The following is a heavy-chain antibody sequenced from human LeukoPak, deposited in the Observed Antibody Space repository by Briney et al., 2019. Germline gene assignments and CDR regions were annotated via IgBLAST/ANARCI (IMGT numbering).Heavy chain of an antibody. CDR1: GFTFSSYA. Sequence: PGGSLRLSCAASGFTFSSYAMHWVRQAPGKGLEWVAVISYDGSNKYYADSVKGRFTISRDNSMNTLCLQMNSLRAEDTAVYYYARARGRGYSYGTYFDYWGQGTLVTVSS. CDR2: ISYDGSNK. D-gene: IGHD5-18*01. V-gene: IGHV3-30-3*01. J-gene: IGHJ4*02. CDR3: ARARGRGYSYGTYFDY.